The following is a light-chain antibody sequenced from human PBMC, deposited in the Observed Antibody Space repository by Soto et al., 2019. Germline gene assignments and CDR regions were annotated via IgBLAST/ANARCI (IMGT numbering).Light chain of an antibody. CDR1: SSDVGGYNF. J-gene: IGLJ1*01. CDR2: EVT. V-gene: IGLV2-14*01. CDR3: SSLSGGNIRV. Sequence: QSVLTQPASVSGSPGQSIAISCTGTSSDVGGYNFVSWYQQHPDKAPKLIVYEVTHRPSGVSNRFSGSKSGNTASLTISGLQGEDEADYYCSSLSGGNIRVFGTGTKLTV.